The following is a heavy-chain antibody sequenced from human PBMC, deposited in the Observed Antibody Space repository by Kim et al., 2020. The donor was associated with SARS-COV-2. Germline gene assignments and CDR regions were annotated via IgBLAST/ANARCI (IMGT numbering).Heavy chain of an antibody. J-gene: IGHJ4*02. V-gene: IGHV1-46*01. CDR2: INPSGGST. D-gene: IGHD3-9*01. CDR1: GYTFTSYY. Sequence: ASVKVSCKASGYTFTSYYMHWVRQAPGQGLEWMGIINPSGGSTRYAQKFQDRVTMTRDTSTSTVYMELSSLRSEDTAVYYCARGSPVYYDILTGYYRDYWGQGTLVTVSS. CDR3: ARGSPVYYDILTGYYRDY.